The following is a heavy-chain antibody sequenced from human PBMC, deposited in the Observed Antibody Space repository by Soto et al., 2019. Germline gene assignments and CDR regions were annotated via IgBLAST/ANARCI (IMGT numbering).Heavy chain of an antibody. CDR2: IYYSGST. CDR3: ARDQFGVAL. V-gene: IGHV4-59*01. Sequence: LSLTCTVSGGSISSYYWSWIRQPPGKGLEWIGYIYYSGSTNYNPSLKSRVTISVDTSKNQFSLKLSSVTAADTAVYYCARDQFGVALWGQGTLVTVSS. J-gene: IGHJ4*02. D-gene: IGHD3-3*01. CDR1: GGSISSYY.